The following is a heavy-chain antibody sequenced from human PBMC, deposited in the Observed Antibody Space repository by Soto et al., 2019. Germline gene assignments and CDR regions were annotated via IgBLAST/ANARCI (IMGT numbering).Heavy chain of an antibody. J-gene: IGHJ5*02. Sequence: PSETLSLTCTVSGGSISSGDYYWSWIRQPPGKGLEWIGYIYYSGSTYYNPSLKSRVTISVDTSKNQFSLKLSSVTAADTAVYYCARPLPPSPYGGNSVWFDPWGKGTLVTVS. CDR2: IYYSGST. V-gene: IGHV4-30-4*01. CDR1: GGSISSGDYY. CDR3: ARPLPPSPYGGNSVWFDP. D-gene: IGHD4-17*01.